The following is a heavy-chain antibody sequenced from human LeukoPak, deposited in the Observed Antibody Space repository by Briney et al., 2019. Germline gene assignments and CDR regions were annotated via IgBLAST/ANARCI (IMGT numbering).Heavy chain of an antibody. CDR2: IKQDGSEI. V-gene: IGHV3-7*01. CDR1: GFTFSNYW. J-gene: IGHJ4*02. Sequence: GGSLRLSCVASGFTFSNYWMSWVRQAPGKGLQWVANIKQDGSEIYYVDSVKGRFTISRDNAKNSLFLQMNSLRAEDTAVYYCARWRCSSTSCFFDYWGQGTLVTVSS. CDR3: ARWRCSSTSCFFDY. D-gene: IGHD2-2*01.